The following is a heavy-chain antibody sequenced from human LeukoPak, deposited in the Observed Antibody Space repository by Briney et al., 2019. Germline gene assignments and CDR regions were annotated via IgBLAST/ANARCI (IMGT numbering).Heavy chain of an antibody. CDR2: ISSGSSFI. Sequence: GGSLRLSCAASGFTFSTYSMNWVRQAPGKGLEWVSSISSGSSFIYYADSVKGRFTISRDNARNSLFLQMNSLRAEDTAVYYCARESSGYFYWGQGTLVTVSS. D-gene: IGHD3-22*01. J-gene: IGHJ4*02. CDR3: ARESSGYFY. CDR1: GFTFSTYS. V-gene: IGHV3-21*01.